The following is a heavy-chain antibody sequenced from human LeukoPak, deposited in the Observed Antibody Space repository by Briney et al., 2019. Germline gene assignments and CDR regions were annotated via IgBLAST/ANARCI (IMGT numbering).Heavy chain of an antibody. Sequence: PSETLSLTCTVSGGSISSSSYYWGWIRQPPGKGLEWIGSIYYSGSTYYNPSLKSRVTISVDTSKNQFSLKLSSVTAADTAVYYCARKDYDILTGYSPFTYWGQGTLVTVSS. J-gene: IGHJ4*02. V-gene: IGHV4-39*01. CDR2: IYYSGST. D-gene: IGHD3-9*01. CDR1: GGSISSSSYY. CDR3: ARKDYDILTGYSPFTY.